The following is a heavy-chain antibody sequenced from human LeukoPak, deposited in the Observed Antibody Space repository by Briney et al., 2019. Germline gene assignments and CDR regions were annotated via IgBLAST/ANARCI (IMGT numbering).Heavy chain of an antibody. CDR1: GFNFSSYG. V-gene: IGHV3-30*18. CDR2: ISYDGSNK. Sequence: GGSLRLSCAASGFNFSSYGIQWVRQAPGKGLEWVAVISYDGSNKFYADSVKGRFIISRDNSKNTLYLQMNSLRAEDTAVYYCAKEYVEAFDYWGQGTLVTVSS. J-gene: IGHJ4*02. D-gene: IGHD3-16*01. CDR3: AKEYVEAFDY.